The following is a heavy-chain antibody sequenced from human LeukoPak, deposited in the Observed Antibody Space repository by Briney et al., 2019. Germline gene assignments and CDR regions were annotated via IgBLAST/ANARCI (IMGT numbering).Heavy chain of an antibody. CDR1: GGSISSSSYY. J-gene: IGHJ6*02. V-gene: IGHV4-39*07. CDR3: ARSAAGELRHLDWITYAMDV. CDR2: IYTSGST. Sequence: PSETLSLTCTVSGGSISSSSYYWGWIRQPPGKGLEWIGRIYTSGSTNYNPSLKSRVTISVDTSKNQFSLKLSSVTAADTAVYYCARSAAGELRHLDWITYAMDVWGQGTAVIVSS. D-gene: IGHD3-9*01.